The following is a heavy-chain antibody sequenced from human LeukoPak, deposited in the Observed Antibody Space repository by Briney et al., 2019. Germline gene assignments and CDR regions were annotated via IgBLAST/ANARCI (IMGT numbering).Heavy chain of an antibody. D-gene: IGHD3-22*01. CDR3: ARVENYYDSSGYYLDAFDI. V-gene: IGHV1-2*02. J-gene: IGHJ3*02. CDR1: GYSFADYY. Sequence: ASVKVSCKASGYSFADYYMHWVRQAPGQGLEWMGWIKPNSGDTRSAQKFQGRVTMTRDTSISTAYMELSSLRYDDTAVYYCARVENYYDSSGYYLDAFDIWGQGTMVTVSS. CDR2: IKPNSGDT.